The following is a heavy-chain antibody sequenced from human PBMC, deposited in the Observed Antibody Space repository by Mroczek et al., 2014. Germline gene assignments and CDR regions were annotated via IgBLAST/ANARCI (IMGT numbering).Heavy chain of an antibody. Sequence: QVQLQQWGAGLLKPSETLSLTCAVYGGSFSGYYWSWIRQPPGKGLEWIGEINHSGSTNYNPSLKSRVTISVDTSKNQFSLKLSSVTAADTAVYYCARGLIAARRDPRPFDYWGQGTLVTVSS. V-gene: IGHV4-34*01. CDR1: GGSFSGYY. CDR2: INHSGST. J-gene: IGHJ4*02. D-gene: IGHD6-6*01. CDR3: ARGLIAARRDPRPFDY.